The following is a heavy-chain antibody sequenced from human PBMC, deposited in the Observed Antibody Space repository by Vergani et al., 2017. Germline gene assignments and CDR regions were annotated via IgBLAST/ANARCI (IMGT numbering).Heavy chain of an antibody. CDR1: GFTFSSYG. D-gene: IGHD3-22*01. J-gene: IGHJ6*02. V-gene: IGHV3-30*18. CDR3: AKEYYYDSSGYYNYYYGMDV. CDR2: ISYDGSNK. Sequence: QVQLVESGGGVVQPGRSLRLSCAASGFTFSSYGMHWVRQAPGKGLEWVAVISYDGSNKYYADSVKGRFTISRDNSKNTLYLQMNSLRAEDTAVYYCAKEYYYDSSGYYNYYYGMDVWGQGTTVTVSS.